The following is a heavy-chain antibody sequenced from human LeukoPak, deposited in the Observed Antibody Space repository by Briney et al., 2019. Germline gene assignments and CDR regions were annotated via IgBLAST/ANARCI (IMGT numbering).Heavy chain of an antibody. CDR2: ISYDGSNK. CDR3: ARDLGYYGSGSYYPRLYYYGMDV. Sequence: GGSLRLSCAASGFTFSNAWMSWVRQAPGKGLEWVAVISYDGSNKYYADSVKGRFPISRDNSKNTLYLQMNSLRAEHTAVYYCARDLGYYGSGSYYPRLYYYGMDVWGQGTTVTVSS. J-gene: IGHJ6*02. D-gene: IGHD3-10*01. V-gene: IGHV3-30-3*01. CDR1: GFTFSNAW.